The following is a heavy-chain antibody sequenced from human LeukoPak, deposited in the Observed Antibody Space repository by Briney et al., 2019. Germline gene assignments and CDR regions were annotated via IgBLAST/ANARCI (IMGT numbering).Heavy chain of an antibody. CDR3: ARDHDDSGDYANEYFQH. Sequence: GASVKVSCKASGYTFTSYGISWVRQAPGQGLEWMGWISAYNGNTNYAQKLQGRVTMTTDTSTSTAYMELRSLRSDDTAVYYCARDHDDSGDYANEYFQHWGQGTLVTVSS. CDR2: ISAYNGNT. J-gene: IGHJ1*01. CDR1: GYTFTSYG. V-gene: IGHV1-18*01. D-gene: IGHD4-17*01.